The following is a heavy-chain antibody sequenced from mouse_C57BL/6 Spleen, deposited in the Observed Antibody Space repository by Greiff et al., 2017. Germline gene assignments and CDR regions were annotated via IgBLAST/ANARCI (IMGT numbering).Heavy chain of an antibody. J-gene: IGHJ2*01. CDR2: INPGSGGT. D-gene: IGHD1-1*01. CDR3: ARSPTPVVAFDY. Sequence: QVQLKESGAELVRPGTSVKVSCKASGYAFTNYLIEWVQQRPGQGLEWIGVINPGSGGTNSNEKFKGKATLTADKSSSTAYMQLSSLTSEDSAVDFCARSPTPVVAFDYWGQGTTLTVSS. V-gene: IGHV1-54*01. CDR1: GYAFTNYL.